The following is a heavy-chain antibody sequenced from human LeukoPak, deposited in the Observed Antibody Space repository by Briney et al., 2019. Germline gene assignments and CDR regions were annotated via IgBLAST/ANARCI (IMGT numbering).Heavy chain of an antibody. CDR3: ARAVYNYGYADLDH. Sequence: SETLSLTCTVSGGSITSGGYYWNWIRQHPEKGLEWIGHIYYSGSPFYTPSLKSRVTILVDTSKSQFSLNLSSVTAADTAVYYCARAVYNYGYADLDHWGQGTLVTVSS. CDR2: IYYSGSP. J-gene: IGHJ4*02. CDR1: GGSITSGGYY. D-gene: IGHD5-18*01. V-gene: IGHV4-31*03.